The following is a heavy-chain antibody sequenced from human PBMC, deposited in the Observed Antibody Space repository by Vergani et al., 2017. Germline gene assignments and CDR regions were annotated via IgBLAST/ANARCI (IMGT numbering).Heavy chain of an antibody. CDR2: ISNDGSKK. CDR3: AKAGSVTSGSLQYNFYMDV. CDR1: GFSFSSHA. Sequence: QVPLVESGGGVVQPGGSLRLSCAASGFSFSSHAIHWVRQAPGKGLEWVAVISNDGSKKYYADSVKGRFTISRDNSKNTLDLQMNSLRTQDTAVYYCAKAGSVTSGSLQYNFYMDVWGKGTTVTVS. D-gene: IGHD3-10*01. J-gene: IGHJ6*03. V-gene: IGHV3-30*18.